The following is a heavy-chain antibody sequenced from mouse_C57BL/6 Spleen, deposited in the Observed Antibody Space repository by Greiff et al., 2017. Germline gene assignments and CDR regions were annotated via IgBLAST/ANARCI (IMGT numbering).Heavy chain of an antibody. CDR2: IDPEPGGT. CDR3: TRKYYGSSSYAMDY. CDR1: GYTFTDYE. Sequence: VQLQQSGAELVRPGASVTLSCKASGYTFTDYEMHWVKQTPVHGLEWIGAIDPEPGGTAYNQKFKGKAILTADKSSSTAYMELRSLTSEDSAVYYCTRKYYGSSSYAMDYWGQGTSVTVSS. V-gene: IGHV1-15*01. D-gene: IGHD1-1*01. J-gene: IGHJ4*01.